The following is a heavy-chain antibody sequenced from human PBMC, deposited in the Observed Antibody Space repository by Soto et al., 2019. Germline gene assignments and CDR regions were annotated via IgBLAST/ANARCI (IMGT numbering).Heavy chain of an antibody. CDR3: AHAPGWAGTPMRPDAFDI. CDR2: IYWDDDK. J-gene: IGHJ3*02. D-gene: IGHD1-1*01. Sequence: QITLKESGPTLVKPTQTLTLTCTFSGFSLSTSGVGVGWIRQPPGKALEWLALIYWDDDKRYSPSLKSRLTITMDTTKNQGVLTMTNMAPVDTATYYFAHAPGWAGTPMRPDAFDIWGQGTMVTVSS. V-gene: IGHV2-5*02. CDR1: GFSLSTSGVG.